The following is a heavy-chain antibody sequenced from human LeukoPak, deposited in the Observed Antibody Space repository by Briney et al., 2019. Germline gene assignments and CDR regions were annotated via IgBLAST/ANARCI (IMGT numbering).Heavy chain of an antibody. J-gene: IGHJ4*02. CDR1: GFTFSSYS. D-gene: IGHD1-14*01. V-gene: IGHV3-21*01. CDR2: ISSSSSYI. Sequence: PGGSLRLSCAASGFTFSSYSMNWVRQAPGKGLEWVSSISSSSSYIYYADSVKGRFTISRDNSKNTLYLQMNSLRAEDTAVYYCAKDRKGGLDYWGQGTLVTVSS. CDR3: AKDRKGGLDY.